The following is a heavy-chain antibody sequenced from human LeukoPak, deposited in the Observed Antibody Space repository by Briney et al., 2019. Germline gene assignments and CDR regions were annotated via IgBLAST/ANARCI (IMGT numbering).Heavy chain of an antibody. D-gene: IGHD3-3*01. CDR2: IIPIFGTA. J-gene: IGHJ3*02. CDR3: ASYQSFWSGYERYAFDI. Sequence: SVKVSCKASDGTFSSYAISWVRQAPGQGLEWMGGIIPIFGTANYAQKFQGRVTITADESTSTAYMELSSLRSEDTAVYYCASYQSFWSGYERYAFDIWGQGTMVTVSS. V-gene: IGHV1-69*01. CDR1: DGTFSSYA.